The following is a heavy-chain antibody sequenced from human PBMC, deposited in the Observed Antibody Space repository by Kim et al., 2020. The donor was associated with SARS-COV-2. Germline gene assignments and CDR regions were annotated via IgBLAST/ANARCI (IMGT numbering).Heavy chain of an antibody. CDR2: INHSGST. J-gene: IGHJ4*02. CDR3: ARGGGPQWLLPWMRGSFDY. Sequence: SETLSLTCAVYGGSFSGYYWSWIRQPPGKGLEWIGEINHSGSTNYNPSLKSRVSISVDTSKNQFSLKLSSVTAADTAVYYCARGGGPQWLLPWMRGSFDYWGQGTLVTVSS. CDR1: GGSFSGYY. V-gene: IGHV4-34*01. D-gene: IGHD3-22*01.